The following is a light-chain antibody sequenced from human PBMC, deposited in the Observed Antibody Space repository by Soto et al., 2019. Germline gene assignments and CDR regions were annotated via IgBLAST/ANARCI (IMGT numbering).Light chain of an antibody. Sequence: IAMTKSPSSLPASLEDRVTITSWASQGIRNDLGWYQQKPGKAPKLLIFAASSLQSGVPSRFSGSGSGTEFTLTISRLQNDDFATYYCQQYNSYSRTFGQGTKVDIK. J-gene: IGKJ1*01. CDR2: AAS. V-gene: IGKV1-17*01. CDR3: QQYNSYSRT. CDR1: QGIRND.